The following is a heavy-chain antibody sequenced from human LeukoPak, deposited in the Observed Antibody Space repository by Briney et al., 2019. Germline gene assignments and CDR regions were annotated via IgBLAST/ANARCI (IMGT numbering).Heavy chain of an antibody. J-gene: IGHJ6*02. Sequence: PGGSLRLSCAASGFTFDDYAMHWVRQAPGKGLEWVSGISWNSGSIGYADSVKGRFTISRDNAKNSLYLQMNSLRAEDTALYYCARNSGWYGYYYYGMDVWGQGTTVTVSS. CDR2: ISWNSGSI. CDR3: ARNSGWYGYYYYGMDV. V-gene: IGHV3-9*01. CDR1: GFTFDDYA. D-gene: IGHD6-19*01.